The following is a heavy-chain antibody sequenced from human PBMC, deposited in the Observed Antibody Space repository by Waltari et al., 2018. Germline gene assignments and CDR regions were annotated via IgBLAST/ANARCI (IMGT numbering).Heavy chain of an antibody. CDR1: GFTFDDYT. V-gene: IGHV3-43*01. Sequence: EVQLVDSGGVVVQPGGSLRLSCAASGFTFDDYTMHWVRQAPGKGLEWVSLISWDGGSTYYADSVKGRFTISRDNSKNSLYLQMNSLRTEDTALYYCAKDWTGTTDYWGQGTLVTVSS. CDR3: AKDWTGTTDY. D-gene: IGHD1-1*01. CDR2: ISWDGGST. J-gene: IGHJ4*02.